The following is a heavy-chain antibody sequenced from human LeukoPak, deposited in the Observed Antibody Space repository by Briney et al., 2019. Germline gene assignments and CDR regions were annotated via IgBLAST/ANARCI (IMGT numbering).Heavy chain of an antibody. D-gene: IGHD6-13*01. Sequence: SETLSLTCAVYGGSFSGYYWSWIRPPPGKGLEWIGEINHSGSTNYNPSLKSRVTISVDTSKNQFSLKLSSVTAADTAVYYCARGSIAEVSWADLWGRGTLVNVSS. CDR3: ARGSIAEVSWADL. CDR2: INHSGST. V-gene: IGHV4-34*01. CDR1: GGSFSGYY. J-gene: IGHJ2*01.